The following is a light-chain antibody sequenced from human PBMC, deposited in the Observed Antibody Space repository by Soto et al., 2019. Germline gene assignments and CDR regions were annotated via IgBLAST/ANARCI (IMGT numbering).Light chain of an antibody. CDR2: DAS. J-gene: IGKJ2*01. CDR3: QQYDNLPYT. Sequence: DIQMTQSPSSLSASVGARVTITCQASQDISNYLNWYQQKPGKAPKLLIYDASNFETGVSSRFSGSGSGTEFTFTISSLQPEGIATYYCQQYDNLPYTFGQGTKLEIK. V-gene: IGKV1-33*01. CDR1: QDISNY.